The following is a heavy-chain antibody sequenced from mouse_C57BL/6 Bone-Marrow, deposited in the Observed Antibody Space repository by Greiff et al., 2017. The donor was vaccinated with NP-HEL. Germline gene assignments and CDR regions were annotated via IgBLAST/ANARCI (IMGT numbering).Heavy chain of an antibody. J-gene: IGHJ3*01. CDR2: IYPRSGNT. CDR3: ARWGTTVVAKNAWFAY. D-gene: IGHD1-1*01. V-gene: IGHV1-81*01. CDR1: GYTFTSYG. Sequence: VKLMESGAELARPGASVKLSCKASGYTFTSYGISWVKQRTGQGLEWIGEIYPRSGNTYYNEKFKGKATLTADKSSSTAYMELRSLTSEDSAVYFGARWGTTVVAKNAWFAYWGQGTLVTVSA.